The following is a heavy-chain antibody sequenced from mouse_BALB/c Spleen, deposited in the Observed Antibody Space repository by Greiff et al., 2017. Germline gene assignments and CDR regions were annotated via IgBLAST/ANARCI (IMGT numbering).Heavy chain of an antibody. CDR1: GFNIKDTY. Sequence: EVQRVESGAELVKPGASVKLSCTASGFNIKDTYMHWVKQRPEQGLEWIGRIDPANGNTKYDPKFQGKATITADTSSNTAYLQLSSLTSEDTAVYYCARSTTDFAYWGQGTLVTVSA. J-gene: IGHJ3*01. CDR2: IDPANGNT. CDR3: ARSTTDFAY. V-gene: IGHV14-3*02. D-gene: IGHD1-1*01.